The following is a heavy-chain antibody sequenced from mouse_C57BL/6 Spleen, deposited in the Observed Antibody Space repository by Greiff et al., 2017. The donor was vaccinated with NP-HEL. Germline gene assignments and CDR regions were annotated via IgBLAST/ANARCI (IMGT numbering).Heavy chain of an antibody. V-gene: IGHV2-2*01. J-gene: IGHJ2*01. CDR2: IWSGGST. Sequence: VQGVESGPGLVQPSQSLSITCTVSGFSLTSYGVHWVRQSPGKGLEWLGVIWSGGSTDYTAAFISRLCISKYNSKSQVFFKMNSLQADDTAIYYCAREGYGNPYYIDYWGQGTTLTVSS. D-gene: IGHD2-10*02. CDR3: AREGYGNPYYIDY. CDR1: GFSLTSYG.